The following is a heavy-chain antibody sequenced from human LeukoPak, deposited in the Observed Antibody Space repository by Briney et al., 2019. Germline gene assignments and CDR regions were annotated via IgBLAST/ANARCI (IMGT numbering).Heavy chain of an antibody. CDR1: GFTFSSYE. CDR3: ARDPQLLWFGEGDY. CDR2: ISSSGSTI. Sequence: GGSLRLSCAASGFTFSSYEMNWVRQAPGKGPEWVSYISSSGSTIYYADSVKGRFTISRDNAKNSLYLQMNSLRAEDTAVYYCARDPQLLWFGEGDYWGQGTLVTVSS. D-gene: IGHD3-10*01. J-gene: IGHJ4*02. V-gene: IGHV3-48*03.